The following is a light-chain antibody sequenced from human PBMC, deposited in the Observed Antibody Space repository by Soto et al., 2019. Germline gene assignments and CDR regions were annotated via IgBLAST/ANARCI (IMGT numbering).Light chain of an antibody. J-gene: IGKJ1*01. CDR1: RTISSW. Sequence: DIQMTQSPSTLSASVGDRVNITYRASRTISSWLAWYQQKAGQAPKLLIYGASRLQSGVPSRFSGSGSGTDFTLSITSLQPDDFATYYCHQYHSYSWTFGQGTKVDI. CDR3: HQYHSYSWT. V-gene: IGKV1-5*03. CDR2: GAS.